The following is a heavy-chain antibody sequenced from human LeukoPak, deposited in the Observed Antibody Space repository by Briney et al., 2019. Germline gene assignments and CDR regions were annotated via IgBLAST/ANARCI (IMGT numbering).Heavy chain of an antibody. CDR2: INHSGRT. D-gene: IGHD6-13*01. V-gene: IGHV4-34*01. Sequence: SETLSLTCAVYGGSFSGYYWRWIRQPPGKGVEGIGEINHSGRTNYNTSLKSRVTISVDTSKNPFSLKLTSLTAADTALYYCAIRFGRLEAGGTPFDSWGQGTLVTVSS. CDR1: GGSFSGYY. J-gene: IGHJ4*02. CDR3: AIRFGRLEAGGTPFDS.